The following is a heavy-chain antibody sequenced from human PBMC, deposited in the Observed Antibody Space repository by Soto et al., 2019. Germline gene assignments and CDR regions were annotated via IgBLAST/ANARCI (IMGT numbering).Heavy chain of an antibody. J-gene: IGHJ4*02. V-gene: IGHV1-46*03. CDR3: ARGYYGSGSYPAASIDY. Sequence: ASVKVSCKASGYTFTSYYMHWVRQAPGQGLEWMGIINPSGGSTSYAQKFQGRVTMTRDTSTSTVYMELSSLRSEDTAVYYCARGYYGSGSYPAASIDYWGQGTLVTGSS. D-gene: IGHD3-10*01. CDR1: GYTFTSYY. CDR2: INPSGGST.